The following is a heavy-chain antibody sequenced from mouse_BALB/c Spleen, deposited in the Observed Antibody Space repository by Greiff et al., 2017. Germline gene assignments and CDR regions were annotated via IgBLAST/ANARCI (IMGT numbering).Heavy chain of an antibody. V-gene: IGHV5-4*02. CDR3: ARAGLRQDFDY. CDR1: GFTFSDYY. J-gene: IGHJ2*01. CDR2: ISDGGSYT. Sequence: DVQLQESGGGLVKPGGSLKLSCAASGFTFSDYYMYWVRQTPEKRLEWVATISDGGSYTYYPDSVKGRFTISRDNAKNNLYLQMSSLKSEDTAMYYCARAGLRQDFDYWGQGTTLTVAS. D-gene: IGHD2-4*01.